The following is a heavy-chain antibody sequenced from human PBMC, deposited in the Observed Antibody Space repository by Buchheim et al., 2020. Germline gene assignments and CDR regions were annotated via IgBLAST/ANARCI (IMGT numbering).Heavy chain of an antibody. J-gene: IGHJ4*02. CDR3: ARVSNWDLDH. V-gene: IGHV3-7*01. CDR1: GFSFSSYW. D-gene: IGHD7-27*01. CDR2: IKQDGHDK. Sequence: EVQLVESGGGLVQPGASLSLSCAASGFSFSSYWMSWVRQAPGKGLEWVASIKQDGHDKYYVDSLKGRFTISRDNAKTSLFLQIDSLRAEDTAVYYCARVSNWDLDHWGQGTL.